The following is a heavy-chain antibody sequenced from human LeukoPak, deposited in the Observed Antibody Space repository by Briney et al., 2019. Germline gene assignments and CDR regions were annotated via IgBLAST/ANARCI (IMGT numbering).Heavy chain of an antibody. Sequence: GGSLRLSCAASGFTFSSYWMHWVRQAPGKGLVWVSRINSDGSSTSYADSVKGRFTISRANAKNTLYLQMNSLRAEDTAVSYCARDPAAETWFDPWGQGTLVTVSS. J-gene: IGHJ5*02. D-gene: IGHD6-13*01. CDR3: ARDPAAETWFDP. CDR2: INSDGSST. CDR1: GFTFSSYW. V-gene: IGHV3-74*01.